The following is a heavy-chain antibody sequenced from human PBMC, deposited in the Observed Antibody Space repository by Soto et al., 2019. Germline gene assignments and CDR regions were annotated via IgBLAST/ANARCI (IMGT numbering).Heavy chain of an antibody. D-gene: IGHD3-9*01. Sequence: QVQLQESGPGLVKPSETLSLTCTVSGGSISSYYWSWIRQPPGKGLEWIGYIYYSGSTNYNPSLKSRGAMSVDTSKNQFSLKLSSVTAADTAVYYCARGYYDILTGYYGSRYGMDVWGQGTTVTVSS. J-gene: IGHJ6*02. CDR1: GGSISSYY. CDR2: IYYSGST. CDR3: ARGYYDILTGYYGSRYGMDV. V-gene: IGHV4-59*01.